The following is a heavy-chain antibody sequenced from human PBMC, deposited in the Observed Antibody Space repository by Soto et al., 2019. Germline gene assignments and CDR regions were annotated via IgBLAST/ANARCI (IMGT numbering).Heavy chain of an antibody. V-gene: IGHV4-31*03. CDR3: ARERSGYPRSIDY. Sequence: SETLSLTCTVSGGSISSGGYYWSWIRQHPGKGLEWIGYIYYSGSTYYNPSLKSRVTISVDTSKNQFSLKLSSVTAADTAVYYCARERSGYPRSIDYWGQGTLVTVSS. CDR1: GGSISSGGYY. J-gene: IGHJ4*02. CDR2: IYYSGST. D-gene: IGHD3-22*01.